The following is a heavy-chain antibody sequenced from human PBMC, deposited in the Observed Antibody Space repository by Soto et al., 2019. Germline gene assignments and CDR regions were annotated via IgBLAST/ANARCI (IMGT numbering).Heavy chain of an antibody. Sequence: EVQLLESGGGLVQPGGSLRLSCAASGFTFSSYAMSWVRQAPGKGLEWAPAISGSGGSTYYADSVKGRFTISRDNSKNTLYLQMNSLRAEDTAVYYCAKRELVQTRGFDPWGQGTLVTVSS. V-gene: IGHV3-23*01. J-gene: IGHJ5*02. D-gene: IGHD6-6*01. CDR2: ISGSGGST. CDR1: GFTFSSYA. CDR3: AKRELVQTRGFDP.